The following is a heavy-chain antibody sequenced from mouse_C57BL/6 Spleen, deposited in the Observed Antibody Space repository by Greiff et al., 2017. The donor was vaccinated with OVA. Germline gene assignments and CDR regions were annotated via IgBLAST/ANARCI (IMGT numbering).Heavy chain of an antibody. J-gene: IGHJ1*03. D-gene: IGHD1-1*01. CDR1: GYSFTSYY. CDR3: ARSYGSSWYFDV. Sequence: QVQLQQSGPELVKPGASVKISCKASGYSFTSYYIHWVKQRPGQGLEWIGWIYPGSGNTKYNEKFKGKATLTADPSSSTAYMQLSSLTSEDSAVYYCARSYGSSWYFDVWGTGTTVTVSS. CDR2: IYPGSGNT. V-gene: IGHV1-66*01.